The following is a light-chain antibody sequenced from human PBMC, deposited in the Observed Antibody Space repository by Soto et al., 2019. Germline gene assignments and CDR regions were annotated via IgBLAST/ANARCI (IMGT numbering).Light chain of an antibody. CDR1: QSISIN. Sequence: EIVMTQSPATLSVSPGDIATLSCRASQSISINLAWYQQKPGQAPRLLIYSTSTRATGVPARFSGSGSRTEFTLTISSLRSEDFAVYYCQQYNDWPRTFGQGTRLDLK. CDR2: STS. J-gene: IGKJ5*01. V-gene: IGKV3-15*01. CDR3: QQYNDWPRT.